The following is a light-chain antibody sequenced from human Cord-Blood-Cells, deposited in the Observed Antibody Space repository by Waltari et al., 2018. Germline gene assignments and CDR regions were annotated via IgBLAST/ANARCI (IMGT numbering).Light chain of an antibody. J-gene: IGLJ3*02. CDR3: CSYAGSSTWV. CDR1: SSDVGSYNL. V-gene: IGLV2-23*01. Sequence: QPASVSGSPGQSITISCTGTSSDVGSYNLVSWYQQHPGKAPKLMIYEGSKRPSGVSNRFSGSKSGNMASLTISGLQAEDEADYYCCSYAGSSTWVFGGGTKLTVL. CDR2: EGS.